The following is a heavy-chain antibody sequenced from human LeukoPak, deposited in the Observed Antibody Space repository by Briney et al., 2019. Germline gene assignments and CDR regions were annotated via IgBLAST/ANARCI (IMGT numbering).Heavy chain of an antibody. CDR1: GFTFSYYD. V-gene: IGHV3-48*03. Sequence: GGSLRLSCAASGFTFSYYDMNWVRQAPGKGLEWISYISSSGNTIYYTDSVKGRFTISRDNDQNSLYPQMNGLRAEDTAVYYCARYTSSWNFYFDYWGQGTLVTVSS. J-gene: IGHJ4*02. D-gene: IGHD6-13*01. CDR2: ISSSGNTI. CDR3: ARYTSSWNFYFDY.